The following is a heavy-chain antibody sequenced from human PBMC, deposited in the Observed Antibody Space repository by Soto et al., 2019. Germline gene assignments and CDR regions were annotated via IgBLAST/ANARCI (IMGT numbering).Heavy chain of an antibody. Sequence: GGSLRLSCAASGFTFSSYSMNWVRQAPGKGLEWVSSISSSSSYIYYADSVKGRFTISRDNAKNSLYLQMNSLRAEDTAVYYCARDYYDSSGYLAPLDYWGQGTLVSVSS. V-gene: IGHV3-21*01. CDR1: GFTFSSYS. CDR2: ISSSSSYI. CDR3: ARDYYDSSGYLAPLDY. J-gene: IGHJ4*02. D-gene: IGHD3-22*01.